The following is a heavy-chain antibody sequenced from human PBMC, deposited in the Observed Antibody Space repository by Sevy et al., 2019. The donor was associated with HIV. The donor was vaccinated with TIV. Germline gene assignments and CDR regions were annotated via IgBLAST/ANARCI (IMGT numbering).Heavy chain of an antibody. CDR1: GGSISSHY. V-gene: IGHV4-4*07. D-gene: IGHD3-3*01. CDR3: ARYNFWSGHYDYFDY. CDR2: IDTSGGT. Sequence: SETLSLTCSVSGGSISSHYWSWIRQPAGEGLEWIGRIDTSGGTNYNPSLKTRVTMSIDTSKHQFSLRLRSVTAADTGVYYCARYNFWSGHYDYFDYWGPGALVTVSS. J-gene: IGHJ4*02.